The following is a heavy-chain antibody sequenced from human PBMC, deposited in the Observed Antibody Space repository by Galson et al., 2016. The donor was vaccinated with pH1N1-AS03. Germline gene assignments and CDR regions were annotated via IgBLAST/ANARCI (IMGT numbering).Heavy chain of an antibody. J-gene: IGHJ4*02. CDR1: GFTFSSYA. D-gene: IGHD6-13*01. V-gene: IGHV3-30*01. Sequence: SCAASGFTFSSYAMHWVRQAPGKGLEWVAVISYDGTNKYYADSVKVRFTISRDNSKNTLYLQMNSLGVEDTAVYYCVADFDYWGQGTLVTVSS. CDR3: VADFDY. CDR2: ISYDGTNK.